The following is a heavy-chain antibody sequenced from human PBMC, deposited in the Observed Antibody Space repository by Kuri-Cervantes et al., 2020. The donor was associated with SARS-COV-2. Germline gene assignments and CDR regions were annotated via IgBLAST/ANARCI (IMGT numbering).Heavy chain of an antibody. Sequence: ESLQISCALYGRSFSCYYWSWIRQPPGKGLELIGEINHSGSTNYNPSLKSRVTISVDTSKNQFSLKLNSVTAADTAVYYCARGDCSSTSCYTWGAEDYWGQGTLVTVSS. D-gene: IGHD2-2*02. CDR1: GRSFSCYY. J-gene: IGHJ4*02. CDR3: ARGDCSSTSCYTWGAEDY. CDR2: INHSGST. V-gene: IGHV4-34*01.